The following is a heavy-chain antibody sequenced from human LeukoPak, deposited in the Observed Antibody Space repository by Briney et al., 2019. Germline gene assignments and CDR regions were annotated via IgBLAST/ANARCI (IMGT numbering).Heavy chain of an antibody. CDR3: AKTLFSGYFDY. CDR1: GYTFTSYG. J-gene: IGHJ4*02. CDR2: ISAYNGNT. V-gene: IGHV1-18*01. D-gene: IGHD6-19*01. Sequence: ASVKVSCKASGYTFTSYGISWVRQAPGQGLEWMGWISAYNGNTNYAQKLQGRVTMTTDTSTSTAYMELSRLRSDDTAVYYCAKTLFSGYFDYWGQGTLVTVSS.